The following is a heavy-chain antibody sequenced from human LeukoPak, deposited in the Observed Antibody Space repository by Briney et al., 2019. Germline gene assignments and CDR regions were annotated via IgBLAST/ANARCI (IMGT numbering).Heavy chain of an antibody. CDR2: IYHSGST. Sequence: SETLSLTCAVSGGSISSSNWWSWVRQPPGKGLEWIGEIYHSGSTNYNPSLKSRVTISVDKSKNQFSLKLSSVTAADTAVYYCARRFGYCSSTSCSFAFDIWGQGTMVTVSS. J-gene: IGHJ3*02. CDR3: ARRFGYCSSTSCSFAFDI. V-gene: IGHV4-4*02. D-gene: IGHD2-2*03. CDR1: GGSISSSNW.